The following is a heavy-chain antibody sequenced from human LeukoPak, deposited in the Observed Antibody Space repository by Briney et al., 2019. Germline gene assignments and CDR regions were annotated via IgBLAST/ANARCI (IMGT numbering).Heavy chain of an antibody. CDR1: GFTFSSYA. J-gene: IGHJ4*02. D-gene: IGHD3-10*01. V-gene: IGHV3-23*01. Sequence: PGGSLRLSCAASGFTFSSYAMSWVRQAPGKGLEWVSAISGSGGSTYYADSVKGRFTISRDNSKNTLYLQMNSLRAEDTAVYYCAKVSPPLVMVREAPYYFDYWGQGTLVTVSS. CDR3: AKVSPPLVMVREAPYYFDY. CDR2: ISGSGGST.